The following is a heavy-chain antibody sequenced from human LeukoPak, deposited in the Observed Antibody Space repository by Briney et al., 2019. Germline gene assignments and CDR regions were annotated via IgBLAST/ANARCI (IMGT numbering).Heavy chain of an antibody. CDR2: ISAYNGNT. CDR3: AGELTGTTFGIFDY. D-gene: IGHD1-7*01. J-gene: IGHJ4*02. CDR1: GYTFTSYG. V-gene: IGHV1-18*01. Sequence: ASVKVSCKASGYTFTSYGISWVRQAPGQGLEWMGWISAYNGNTNYAQKLQGRVTMTTDTSTSTAYMELRSPRSDDTAVYYCAGELTGTTFGIFDYWGQGTLVTVSS.